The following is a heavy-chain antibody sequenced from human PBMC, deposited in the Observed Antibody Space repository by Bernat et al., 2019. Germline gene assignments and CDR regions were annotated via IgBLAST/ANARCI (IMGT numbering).Heavy chain of an antibody. CDR3: AKDRGGITIFRYYYYGMDV. Sequence: EVQLLESGGGLVQPGGSLRLSCAASGFTFRNYAMSWVRQAPGKGLGWVSGIGNSGASTYYGDSGKGRLTVSRENSKTTLYLQMNSLSAEDTAVYYCAKDRGGITIFRYYYYGMDVWGRGTTVTVSS. J-gene: IGHJ6*02. D-gene: IGHD3-3*01. CDR2: IGNSGAST. CDR1: GFTFRNYA. V-gene: IGHV3-23*01.